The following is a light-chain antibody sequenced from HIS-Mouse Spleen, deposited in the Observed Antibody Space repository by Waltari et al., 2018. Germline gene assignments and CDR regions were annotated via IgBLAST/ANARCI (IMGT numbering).Light chain of an antibody. CDR3: YSTDSSGNHRV. V-gene: IGLV3-10*01. CDR2: EDS. Sequence: SYELTQPPSVSVSPGQTARITCSGDAFPKKYAYWYQQKSGQAPLLVIYEDSKRPSGIPERFSGSSSGTMATLTISGAQVEDEADYYCYSTDSSGNHRVFGGGTKLTVL. J-gene: IGLJ2*01. CDR1: AFPKKY.